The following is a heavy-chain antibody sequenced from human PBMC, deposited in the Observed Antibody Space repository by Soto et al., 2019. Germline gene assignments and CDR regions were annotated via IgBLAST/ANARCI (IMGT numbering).Heavy chain of an antibody. V-gene: IGHV3-21*04. D-gene: IGHD6-13*01. J-gene: IGHJ4*02. CDR1: GFTFSNYG. Sequence: PGGSLRLSCVGSGFTFSNYGMNWVRQPPGKGLEWVSSIESTSAYPTYADSVKGRFTISRDNSKNTLYLQMNSLRAEDTAVYYCAKDQGSSWYEIDYWGQGTLVTVSS. CDR2: IESTSAYP. CDR3: AKDQGSSWYEIDY.